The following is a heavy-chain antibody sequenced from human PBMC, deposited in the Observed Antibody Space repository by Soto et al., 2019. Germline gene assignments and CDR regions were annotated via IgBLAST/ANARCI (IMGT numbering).Heavy chain of an antibody. J-gene: IGHJ4*02. V-gene: IGHV5-51*01. CDR1: GYSFTSYW. D-gene: IGHD5-12*01. CDR3: ARPGRGGYNDFDY. CDR2: IYPGDSDT. Sequence: GESLKISCKGSGYSFTSYWIGWVRQVPGKGLEWMGIIYPGDSDTRYSPSFQGQVTISADKSITTAYLQWSSLKASDTAMYYYARPGRGGYNDFDYWGQGTLVTVSS.